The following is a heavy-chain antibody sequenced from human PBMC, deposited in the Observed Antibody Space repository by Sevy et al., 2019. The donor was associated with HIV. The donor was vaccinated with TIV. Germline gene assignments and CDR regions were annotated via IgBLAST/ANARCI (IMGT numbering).Heavy chain of an antibody. CDR2: ISGSGGST. D-gene: IGHD3-10*01. CDR3: AKVRYYGSGSYIAYYYYYGMDV. Sequence: GESLKFSCAASGFTFSSYAMSWVRQAPGKGLEWVSAISGSGGSTYYADSVKGRFTISRDNSKNTLYLQMNSLRAEDTAVYYCAKVRYYGSGSYIAYYYYYGMDVWGQGTTVTVSS. V-gene: IGHV3-23*01. J-gene: IGHJ6*02. CDR1: GFTFSSYA.